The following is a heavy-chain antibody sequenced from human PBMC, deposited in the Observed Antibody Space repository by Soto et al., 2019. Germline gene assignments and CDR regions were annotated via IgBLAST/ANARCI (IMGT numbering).Heavy chain of an antibody. D-gene: IGHD5-12*01. CDR3: ARGSSGWLGAGFDN. CDR1: GESFSDYY. Sequence: QVQLQQCGAGLLKPSETLSLTCAVFGESFSDYYWSWIRRAPGKGLEWIGEINHRGTTNYNPSLKSRVTISVDTSKNQFSLNLNSVTAADTAVYYCARGSSGWLGAGFDNWGQGTLVTFSS. V-gene: IGHV4-34*02. CDR2: INHRGTT. J-gene: IGHJ4*02.